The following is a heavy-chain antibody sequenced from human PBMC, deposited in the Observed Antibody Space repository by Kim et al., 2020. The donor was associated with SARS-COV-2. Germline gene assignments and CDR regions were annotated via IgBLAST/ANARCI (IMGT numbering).Heavy chain of an antibody. V-gene: IGHV3-23*01. Sequence: GSLRLSCAASGFTFSSYAMSWVRQAPGKGLEWVSAISGSGGSTYYADSVKGRFTISRDNSKNTLYLQMNSLRAEDTAVYYCAKDILTGYYIPTGAFDYWGQGTLVTVSS. CDR1: GFTFSSYA. D-gene: IGHD3-9*01. CDR3: AKDILTGYYIPTGAFDY. CDR2: ISGSGGST. J-gene: IGHJ4*02.